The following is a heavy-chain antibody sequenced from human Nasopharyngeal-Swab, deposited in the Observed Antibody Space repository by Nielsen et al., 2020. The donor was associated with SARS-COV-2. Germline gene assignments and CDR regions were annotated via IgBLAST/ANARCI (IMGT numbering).Heavy chain of an antibody. CDR3: ARLYSYGPGGNYWYFDL. CDR2: IYYSGST. CDR1: GGSISSSSYY. Sequence: GSLRLSCTVSGGSISSSSYYWGWIRQPPGKGLEWIGSIYYSGSTYYNPSLKSRVTISVDTSKNQFSLKLSSVTAADTAVYYCARLYSYGPGGNYWYFDLWGRGTLVTVSS. V-gene: IGHV4-39*01. D-gene: IGHD5-18*01. J-gene: IGHJ2*01.